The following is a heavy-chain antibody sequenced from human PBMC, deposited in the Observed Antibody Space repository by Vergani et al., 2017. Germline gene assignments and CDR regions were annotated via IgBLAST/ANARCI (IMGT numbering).Heavy chain of an antibody. CDR1: GFTFGDYA. J-gene: IGHJ6*02. V-gene: IGHV3-49*04. Sequence: EVQLVESGGGLVQPGRSLRLSCTASGFTFGDYAMSWVRQAPGKGLEWVGFIRSKAYGGTTEYAASVKGRFTISRDNSKNTLYLQMNSLRADDTAVYYCAKGVYCSSTSCYEGRGYYYGMGVWGQGTTVTFSS. CDR2: IRSKAYGGTT. D-gene: IGHD2-2*01. CDR3: AKGVYCSSTSCYEGRGYYYGMGV.